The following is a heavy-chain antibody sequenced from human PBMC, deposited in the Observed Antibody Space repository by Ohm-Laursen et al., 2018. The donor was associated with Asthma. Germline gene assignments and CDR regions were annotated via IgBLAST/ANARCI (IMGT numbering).Heavy chain of an antibody. V-gene: IGHV4-31*11. D-gene: IGHD3-22*01. J-gene: IGHJ4*02. CDR1: RGSITSGGFS. CDR2: IYYSGIT. CDR3: ARGTFYYESTGYYFFDH. Sequence: SQTLSLTCAVSRGSITSGGFSRSWIPQHPGKGLEWVGDIYYSGITYSNPSLRSRVSISVDTSKNQFSLKLSPVTAADTAVYYCARGTFYYESTGYYFFDHWGQGALVTVSS.